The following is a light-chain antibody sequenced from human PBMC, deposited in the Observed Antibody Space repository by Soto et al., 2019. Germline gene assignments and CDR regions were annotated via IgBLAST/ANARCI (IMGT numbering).Light chain of an antibody. V-gene: IGLV2-14*01. J-gene: IGLJ2*01. Sequence: QSVLTQPASVSGSPGQSITISCTGTSSDVGGYKFVSWYQQYPGKAPKLLIYEVRNRPSGVSARFSGSKSGNTASLIISGLQADDEADYYCSSYTPTCTPYVVFGGGTK. CDR1: SSDVGGYKF. CDR2: EVR. CDR3: SSYTPTCTPYVV.